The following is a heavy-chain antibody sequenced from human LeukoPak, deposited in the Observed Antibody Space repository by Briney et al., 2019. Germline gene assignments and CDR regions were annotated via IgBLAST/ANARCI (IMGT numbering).Heavy chain of an antibody. CDR1: GFTFSSYA. J-gene: IGHJ4*02. V-gene: IGHV3-64D*06. CDR2: ISSNWGST. CDR3: VKLRTGTRSAIDY. D-gene: IGHD3/OR15-3a*01. Sequence: GGSLRLSCSASGFTFSSYAMHWVRQAPGKGLEYVSAISSNWGSTYYADSVKGRFTISRDNSKNTLYLQMSSLRAEDTAVYYCVKLRTGTRSAIDYWGQGTLVTVSS.